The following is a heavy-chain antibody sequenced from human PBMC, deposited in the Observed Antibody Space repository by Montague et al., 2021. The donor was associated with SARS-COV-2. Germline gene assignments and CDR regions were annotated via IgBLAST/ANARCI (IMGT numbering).Heavy chain of an antibody. CDR1: GFTFSNYG. Sequence: SLRLSCAASGFTFSNYGIHWVRQAPGRGLEWVAIIWFDGTNKYYGDSVRGRFTISRDKGMNTVNLEMNSLRAEDTAVYYCAKWGSGGSSFSSALDYWGHGALVTVSS. J-gene: IGHJ4*01. CDR3: AKWGSGGSSFSSALDY. D-gene: IGHD2-15*01. CDR2: IWFDGTNK. V-gene: IGHV3-33*03.